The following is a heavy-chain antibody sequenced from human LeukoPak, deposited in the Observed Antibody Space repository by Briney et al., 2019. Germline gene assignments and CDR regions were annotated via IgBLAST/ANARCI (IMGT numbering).Heavy chain of an antibody. J-gene: IGHJ4*02. CDR1: RFTVFTND. Sequence: PGGSLRLLCAACRFTVFTNDMTWVPRASGKGPEWVSVLYSDGNTKYADSVQGRFTISRDNSKNTLYLEMNSLSPDDTAVYYCARGVEPLAANTLAYWGQGTLVTVSS. V-gene: IGHV3-53*01. CDR3: ARGVEPLAANTLAY. D-gene: IGHD1-14*01. CDR2: LYSDGNT.